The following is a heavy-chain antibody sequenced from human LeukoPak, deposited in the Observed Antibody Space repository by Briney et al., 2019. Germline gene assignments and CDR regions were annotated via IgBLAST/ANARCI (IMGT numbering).Heavy chain of an antibody. CDR3: ARVPADFWSGYYSNWYFDL. CDR2: IYYSGST. V-gene: IGHV4-61*01. Sequence: SETLSLTCTVSGGSISSGSYYWSWIRQPPGKGLEWIGYIYYSGSTNYNPSLKSRVTISVDTSKNQFSLKLSSVTAADTAVYYCARVPADFWSGYYSNWYFDLWGRGTLVTVSS. CDR1: GGSISSGSYY. J-gene: IGHJ2*01. D-gene: IGHD3-3*01.